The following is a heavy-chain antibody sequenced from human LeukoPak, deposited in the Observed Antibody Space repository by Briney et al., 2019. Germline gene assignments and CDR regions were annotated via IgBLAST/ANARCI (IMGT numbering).Heavy chain of an antibody. CDR1: GYTLTELS. CDR2: FDPEDGET. V-gene: IGHV1-24*01. D-gene: IGHD3-10*01. Sequence: ASVKVSCKVSGYTLTELSMHWVRQAPGKGLEWMGGFDPEDGETIYAQKFQGRVTMTEDTSTDTAYMELSSLGSEDTAVYYCATVYYYGSGSYYNPLDYWGQGTLVTVSS. CDR3: ATVYYYGSGSYYNPLDY. J-gene: IGHJ4*02.